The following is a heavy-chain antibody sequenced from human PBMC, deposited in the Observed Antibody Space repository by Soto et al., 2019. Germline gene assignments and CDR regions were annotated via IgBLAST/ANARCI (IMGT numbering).Heavy chain of an antibody. CDR3: ARGVYNTIFGVVSLDY. CDR1: GGSINNHY. V-gene: IGHV4-59*11. J-gene: IGHJ4*02. Sequence: SETLSLTCTVSGGSINNHYWSWIRQPPGKGLEWIGYIYYTGSTNYNPSLKSRVTMSVDTSKNQFSLKLTSVTAADTAVYYCARGVYNTIFGVVSLDYWGQGTLVTVSS. CDR2: IYYTGST. D-gene: IGHD3-3*01.